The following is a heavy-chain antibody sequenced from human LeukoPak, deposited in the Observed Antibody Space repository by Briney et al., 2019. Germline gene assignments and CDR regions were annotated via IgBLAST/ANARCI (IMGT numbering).Heavy chain of an antibody. CDR3: ARDRANNWFDP. Sequence: SETLSLTCTVSGGSISSYDWSWIRQPAGKGLEWIGYIYYSGITNYNPSLKSRVTISVDTSKNQFSLKLSSVTAADTAVYYCARDRANNWFDPWGQGTLVTVSS. CDR1: GGSISSYD. CDR2: IYYSGIT. J-gene: IGHJ5*02. V-gene: IGHV4-59*01.